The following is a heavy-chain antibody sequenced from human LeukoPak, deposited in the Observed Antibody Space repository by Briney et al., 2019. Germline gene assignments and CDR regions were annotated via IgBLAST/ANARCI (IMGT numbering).Heavy chain of an antibody. V-gene: IGHV3-30-3*01. J-gene: IGHJ4*02. CDR1: GFTFSNYA. CDR3: AKDNRDYYIDY. CDR2: ISIDGDNE. Sequence: GGSLRLSRATSGFTFSNYAIHWVRQAPGKGLEWVADISIDGDNEYYADSVRGRFMISRDNSKNTLYLQMNSLRAEDTAVYYCAKDNRDYYIDYWGQGTLVTVSS. D-gene: IGHD3-10*01.